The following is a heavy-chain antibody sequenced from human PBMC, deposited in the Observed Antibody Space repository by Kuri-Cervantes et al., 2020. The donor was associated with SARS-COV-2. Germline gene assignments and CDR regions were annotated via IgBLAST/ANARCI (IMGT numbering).Heavy chain of an antibody. V-gene: IGHV3-48*04. CDR1: GFTFSSYS. CDR3: ARDLRLGKSLDY. D-gene: IGHD7-27*01. CDR2: ISSSGSTI. Sequence: GGSLRLSCAASGFTFSSYSMNWVRQAPGKGLEWVSSISSSGSTIYYADSVKGRFTISRDNAKNSLYLQMSSLRAEDTAVYYCARDLRLGKSLDYWGQGTLVTVSS. J-gene: IGHJ4*02.